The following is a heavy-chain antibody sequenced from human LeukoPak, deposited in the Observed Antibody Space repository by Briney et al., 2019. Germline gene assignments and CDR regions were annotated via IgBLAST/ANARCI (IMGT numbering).Heavy chain of an antibody. CDR3: ASPLGDGIAGYY. CDR1: GFTFSSYW. V-gene: IGHV3-7*01. Sequence: GGSXRLSCAASGFTFSSYWMSWVRQAPGKGLEWVANIKQDGSEKYYVDSVRGRFTISRDNAKNSLYLQMNSLRAEDTAVYYCASPLGDGIAGYYWGQGTLVTVSS. D-gene: IGHD6-13*01. J-gene: IGHJ4*02. CDR2: IKQDGSEK.